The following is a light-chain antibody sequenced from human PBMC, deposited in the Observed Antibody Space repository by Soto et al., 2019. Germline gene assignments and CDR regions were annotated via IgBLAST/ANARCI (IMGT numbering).Light chain of an antibody. CDR3: HQYSSSSPT. J-gene: IGKJ2*01. CDR1: QSISSW. Sequence: DIQMTQSPSTLSASVGDRVTITCRASQSISSWLAWYQQKPGKAPKLLIYGASSLESGVPSRFSGSGSVTEFTLTIDSLPPDDFATYYCHQYSSSSPTFGQGTKLEIK. V-gene: IGKV1-5*01. CDR2: GAS.